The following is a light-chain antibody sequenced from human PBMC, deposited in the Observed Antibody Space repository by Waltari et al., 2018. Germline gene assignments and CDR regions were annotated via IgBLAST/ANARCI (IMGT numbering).Light chain of an antibody. CDR2: AAS. CDR1: QGISSY. V-gene: IGKV1-8*01. Sequence: AIRITQSPSSLSASTGDRVTITCRASQGISSYLAWYQQKPGKAPKLLIYAASTLQSGVPARFSGSGSGTDFTLTISCLQSEVFATYYCQQYYSYPRTFGQGTKVEIK. CDR3: QQYYSYPRT. J-gene: IGKJ1*01.